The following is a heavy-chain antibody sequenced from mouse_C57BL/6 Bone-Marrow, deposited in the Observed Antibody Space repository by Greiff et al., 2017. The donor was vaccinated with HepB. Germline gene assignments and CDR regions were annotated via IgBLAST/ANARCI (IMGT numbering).Heavy chain of an antibody. V-gene: IGHV5-4*01. CDR2: ISDGGSYT. Sequence: EVMLVESGGGLVKPGGSLKLSCAASGFTFSSYAMSWVRQTPEKRLAWVATISDGGSYTYYPDNVKGRFTISRDNAKNNLYLQRSHLKAEDTAMYYCARDVYDYWGQGTTLTVSS. CDR1: GFTFSSYA. CDR3: ARDVYDY. J-gene: IGHJ2*01.